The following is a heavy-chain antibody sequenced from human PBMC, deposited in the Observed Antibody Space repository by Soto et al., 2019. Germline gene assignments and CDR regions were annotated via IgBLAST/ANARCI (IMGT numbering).Heavy chain of an antibody. Sequence: ASVKVSCKASGYTFTGYYIHWVRLAPGRGLDWMGRINPNNGDTNSPQKFQGRVTMTSDTSISTAYMEMSGLRSDDTALYYCAREVTYGGGSFSLGLWGQGTLVTVSS. V-gene: IGHV1-2*06. J-gene: IGHJ4*02. D-gene: IGHD3-10*01. CDR1: GYTFTGYY. CDR2: INPNNGDT. CDR3: AREVTYGGGSFSLGL.